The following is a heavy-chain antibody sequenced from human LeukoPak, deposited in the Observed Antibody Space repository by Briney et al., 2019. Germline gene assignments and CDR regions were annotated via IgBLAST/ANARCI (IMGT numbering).Heavy chain of an antibody. J-gene: IGHJ5*02. D-gene: IGHD3-3*01. V-gene: IGHV3-48*03. CDR2: ISSSGSTI. CDR1: GFTFSSYE. CDR3: ASDRNSYYDFWIGYYP. Sequence: GGSLRLSCAASGFTFSSYEMNWVRQAPGKGLEWVSRISSSGSTIYHADSVKGRFTISRDNAKNTLYLQMNSLRAEDTSFYYCASDRNSYYDFWIGYYPWGQGTLVTVSS.